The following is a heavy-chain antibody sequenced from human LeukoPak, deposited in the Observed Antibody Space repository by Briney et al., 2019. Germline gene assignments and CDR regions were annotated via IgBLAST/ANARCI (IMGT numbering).Heavy chain of an antibody. CDR1: GGTFSSYA. V-gene: IGHV1-69*04. Sequence: SVKVSCKASGGTFSSYAISWVRQAPGQGLEWMGRIIPIFGIANYAQKFQGRVTITADKSTSTAYMELSSLRSEDTAVYYCARDSYSIAARPDYYYYGMDVWGQGTTVTVSS. CDR2: IIPIFGIA. D-gene: IGHD6-6*01. CDR3: ARDSYSIAARPDYYYYGMDV. J-gene: IGHJ6*02.